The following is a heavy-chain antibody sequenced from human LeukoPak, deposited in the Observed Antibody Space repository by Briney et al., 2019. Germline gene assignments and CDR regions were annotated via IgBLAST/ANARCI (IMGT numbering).Heavy chain of an antibody. J-gene: IGHJ4*02. Sequence: SVKVSCTASGGTFSSYAISWVRQAPGQGLEWMGGIIPIFGTANYAQKFQGRVTITADESTSTAYMELSSLRSEDTAVYYCARGDVMVQPVDYWGQGTLVTVSS. CDR1: GGTFSSYA. CDR3: ARGDVMVQPVDY. V-gene: IGHV1-69*13. D-gene: IGHD3-10*01. CDR2: IIPIFGTA.